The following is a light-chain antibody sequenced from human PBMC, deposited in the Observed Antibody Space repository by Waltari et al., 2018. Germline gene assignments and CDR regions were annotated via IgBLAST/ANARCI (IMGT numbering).Light chain of an antibody. Sequence: TCEESKSIRNNFMWYQQNAGEAPRVLIYAASSLQTGVPSRFSGSGSETDFTLTISSLQPEDFAIYYCQQSYNNPRTFGQGTKVEI. CDR2: AAS. CDR1: KSIRNN. V-gene: IGKV1-39*01. CDR3: QQSYNNPRT. J-gene: IGKJ1*01.